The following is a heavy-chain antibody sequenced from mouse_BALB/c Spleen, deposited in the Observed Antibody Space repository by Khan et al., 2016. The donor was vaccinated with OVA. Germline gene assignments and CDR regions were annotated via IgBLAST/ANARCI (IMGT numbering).Heavy chain of an antibody. J-gene: IGHJ4*01. CDR2: ISYSGST. CDR1: GYSITSDYA. CDR3: ASELGRYYAMDY. Sequence: EVQRQESGPGLVKPSQSLSLTCTVAGYSITSDYAWNWIRQFPGNKLEWMGYISYSGSTGYNPSLKSRISITRDTSKNQFFLQLNSVTTEDTATYYCASELGRYYAMDYWGQGTSVTVSS. V-gene: IGHV3-2*02. D-gene: IGHD4-1*01.